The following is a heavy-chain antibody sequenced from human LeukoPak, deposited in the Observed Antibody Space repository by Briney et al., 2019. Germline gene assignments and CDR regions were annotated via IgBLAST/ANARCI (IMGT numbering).Heavy chain of an antibody. D-gene: IGHD5-24*01. J-gene: IGHJ4*02. V-gene: IGHV4-61*08. Sequence: SQTLSLTCAVSGGSISSGGYHWSWIRQPPGKGLEWIGNIYYSGSTNYNPSLSSRVTISVDTSKNQSSLQLRSLWVADRAVSYCVRGRGWLPDYWGQGTLVTVSS. CDR1: GGSISSGGYH. CDR2: IYYSGST. CDR3: VRGRGWLPDY.